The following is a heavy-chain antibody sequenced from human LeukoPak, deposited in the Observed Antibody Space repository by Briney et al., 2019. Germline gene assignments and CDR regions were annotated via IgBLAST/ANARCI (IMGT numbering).Heavy chain of an antibody. J-gene: IGHJ3*02. CDR3: ARDLYCSGGSCYFDAFDI. D-gene: IGHD2-15*01. CDR2: IYYSGST. Sequence: SETLSLTCTVSGGSISSSSYYWGWIRQPPGKGLEWIGSIYYSGSTYYNPSLKSRVTISVDTSKYQFSLKLSSVTAADTAVYYCARDLYCSGGSCYFDAFDIWGQGTMVTVSS. CDR1: GGSISSSSYY. V-gene: IGHV4-39*07.